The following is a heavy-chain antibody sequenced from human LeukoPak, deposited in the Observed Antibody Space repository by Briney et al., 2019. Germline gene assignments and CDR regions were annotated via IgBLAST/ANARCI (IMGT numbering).Heavy chain of an antibody. D-gene: IGHD2-15*01. CDR2: ISYDGSNK. J-gene: IGHJ6*02. CDR3: ARDTADIVVVVAASPGNPHYGMDV. Sequence: GGSLRLSCAASGFTFSSYAMHWVRQAPGKGLEWVAVISYDGSNKYYPDSVKGRFTISRDNSKNTLYLQMNSLRAEDTAVYYCARDTADIVVVVAASPGNPHYGMDVWGQGTTVTVSS. CDR1: GFTFSSYA. V-gene: IGHV3-30-3*01.